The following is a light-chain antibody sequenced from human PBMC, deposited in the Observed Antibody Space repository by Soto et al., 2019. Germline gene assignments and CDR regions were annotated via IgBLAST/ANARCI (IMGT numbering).Light chain of an antibody. CDR2: EFS. CDR1: SIDVGSYNL. V-gene: IGLV2-23*02. Sequence: QSVLTQPASVSGSPGQSITISCTGTSIDVGSYNLVSWYQQHPGKAPKLMIYEFSKRPSGVSNRFSGSKSGNTASLTISGLQAYDDAAYYCCSYAGSSTVFGTVSNVTV. CDR3: CSYAGSSTV. J-gene: IGLJ1*01.